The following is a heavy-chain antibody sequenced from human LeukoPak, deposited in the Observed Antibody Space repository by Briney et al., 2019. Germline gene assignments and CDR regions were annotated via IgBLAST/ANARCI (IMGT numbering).Heavy chain of an antibody. V-gene: IGHV3-23*01. CDR3: ANGWSPDY. Sequence: GGSLRLSGAASGFTFSSYAMSWVRQAPGKGLEWVSGISGSGGSTYYADSVKGRFTIFRDNSKNTLYLQMNSLRAEDTAVYHCANGWSPDYWGRGTLVTVSS. J-gene: IGHJ4*02. CDR2: ISGSGGST. CDR1: GFTFSSYA. D-gene: IGHD2-15*01.